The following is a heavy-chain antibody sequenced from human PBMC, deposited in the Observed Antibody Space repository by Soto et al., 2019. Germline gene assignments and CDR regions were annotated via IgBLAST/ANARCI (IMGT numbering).Heavy chain of an antibody. CDR2: IYYSGST. CDR1: VCSIRNSNDY. CDR3: ARHVRGDCSGGHCYKWFDP. D-gene: IGHD2-15*01. V-gene: IGHV4-39*01. J-gene: IGHJ5*02. Sequence: SETLSLTCTVYVCSIRNSNDYWAWIRQPPGKGLEWIGSIYYSGSTYFNPSLKSRVTISVDTSKNQFSLKLSSVTAADTTVYYCARHVRGDCSGGHCYKWFDPWGQGTLVTVS.